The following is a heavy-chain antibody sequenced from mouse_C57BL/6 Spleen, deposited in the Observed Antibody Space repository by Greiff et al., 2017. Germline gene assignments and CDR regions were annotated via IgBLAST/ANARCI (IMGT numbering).Heavy chain of an antibody. J-gene: IGHJ1*03. Sequence: QVQLQQSGAELAKPGASVKLSCKASGYTFTSYWMHWVKQRPGQGLEWIGYINPSSGYTKYNQKFKDKATLTADKSSSTAYMQLSSLTYEDSAVYYCFYGSSKDWYFDVWGTGTTVTVSS. D-gene: IGHD1-1*01. CDR3: FYGSSKDWYFDV. V-gene: IGHV1-7*01. CDR1: GYTFTSYW. CDR2: INPSSGYT.